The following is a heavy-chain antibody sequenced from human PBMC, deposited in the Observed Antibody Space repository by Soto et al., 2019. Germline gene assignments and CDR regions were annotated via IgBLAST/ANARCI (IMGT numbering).Heavy chain of an antibody. CDR3: ARVTRRVYYYDSSGYQNAFDI. V-gene: IGHV4-31*03. CDR1: GGSISSGGYY. J-gene: IGHJ3*02. CDR2: IYYSGST. Sequence: SETLSLTCTVSGGSISSGGYYWSWIRQHPGKGLEWIGYIYYSGSTYYNPSLKSRVTISVDTSKNQFSLKLSSVTAADTAVYYCARVTRRVYYYDSSGYQNAFDIWGQGTMVTVS. D-gene: IGHD3-22*01.